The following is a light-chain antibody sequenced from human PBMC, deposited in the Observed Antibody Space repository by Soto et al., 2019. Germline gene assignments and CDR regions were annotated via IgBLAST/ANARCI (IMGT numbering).Light chain of an antibody. Sequence: DIQMTQSPSSLSASVGDRVTITCRASQSIVTYLNWYLQKPGKAPKLLIYAASNLQSGVPSRFSGSGSGTDFTLTISSLQPEDFAVYYCQQYNNWPPWTFGQGTKVEIK. CDR2: AAS. J-gene: IGKJ1*01. CDR3: QQYNNWPPWT. CDR1: QSIVTY. V-gene: IGKV1-39*01.